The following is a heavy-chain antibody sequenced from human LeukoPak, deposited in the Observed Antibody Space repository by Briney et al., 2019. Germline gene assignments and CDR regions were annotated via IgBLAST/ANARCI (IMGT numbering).Heavy chain of an antibody. Sequence: SETLSLTCTVSGGSISSSSYYWGWIRQPPGKGLEWIGSIYYSGSTYYNPSLKCRVTMSVDTSKNQFSLKLSSVTAADTAVYYCAKDGRDCSDGNCHPQFYFDYWGQGTLVTVSS. V-gene: IGHV4-39*07. J-gene: IGHJ4*02. D-gene: IGHD2-15*01. CDR3: AKDGRDCSDGNCHPQFYFDY. CDR2: IYYSGST. CDR1: GGSISSSSYY.